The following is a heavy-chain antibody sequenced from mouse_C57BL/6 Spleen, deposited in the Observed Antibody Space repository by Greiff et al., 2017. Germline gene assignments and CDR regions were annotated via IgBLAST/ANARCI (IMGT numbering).Heavy chain of an antibody. D-gene: IGHD1-1*01. J-gene: IGHJ2*01. V-gene: IGHV1-82*01. CDR2: IYPGDGDT. CDR3: ARGTTVVADY. CDR1: GYAFSSSW. Sequence: QVQLQQSGPELVKPGASVKISCKASGYAFSSSWMNWVKQRPGKGLEWIGRIYPGDGDTNYNGKFKGKATLTADKSSSTAYHQLSSLTSEDSAVYFCARGTTVVADYWGQGTTLTVSS.